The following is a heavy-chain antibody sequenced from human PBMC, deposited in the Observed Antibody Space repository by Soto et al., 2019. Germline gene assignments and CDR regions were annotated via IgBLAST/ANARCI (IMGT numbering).Heavy chain of an antibody. J-gene: IGHJ4*02. CDR2: VSGRGNYT. CDR3: AKDHWGTTIETFES. V-gene: IGHV3-23*01. Sequence: GGSLRLSCATSGFTFSTYVLSWVRQAPGKGLEWVSAVSGRGNYTYYAPSVKGRFTISRDTSKKTFYLQMDSLRIEDTALYYCAKDHWGTTIETFESWGQGTPVTVSS. CDR1: GFTFSTYV. D-gene: IGHD3-16*01.